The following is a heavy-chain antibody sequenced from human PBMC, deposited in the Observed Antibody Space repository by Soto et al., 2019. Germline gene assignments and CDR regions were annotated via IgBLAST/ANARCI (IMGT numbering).Heavy chain of an antibody. CDR1: GFTFISYG. Sequence: GGSLILSCAASGFTFISYGMHWVRQAPGKLLEWVAVICYYGXXXYXXXSXXXXXXXSRXXSKXXLYXXXXXXXXXDTAVYYCARGSSGPFDYWGQGTLVTVXS. CDR2: ICYYGXXX. J-gene: IGHJ4*02. CDR3: ARGSSGPFDY. V-gene: IGHV3-33*01.